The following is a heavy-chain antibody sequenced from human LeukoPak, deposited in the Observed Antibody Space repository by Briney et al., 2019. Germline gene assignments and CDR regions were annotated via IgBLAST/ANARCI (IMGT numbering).Heavy chain of an antibody. V-gene: IGHV1-46*01. J-gene: IGHJ4*02. Sequence: ASVKVSCKASGYTFTGYYMHWVRQAPGQGLEWMGIINPSGGSTSYAQKFQGRVAMTRDTSISTAYLQLNRLRSDDTAVYYCARGIEGGSGYYSKLPGGYWGQGTLVTVSS. CDR2: INPSGGST. CDR3: ARGIEGGSGYYSKLPGGY. D-gene: IGHD3-16*01. CDR1: GYTFTGYY.